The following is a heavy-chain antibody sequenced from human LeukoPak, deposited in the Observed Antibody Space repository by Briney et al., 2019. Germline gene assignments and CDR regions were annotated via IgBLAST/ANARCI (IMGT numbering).Heavy chain of an antibody. V-gene: IGHV3-21*01. D-gene: IGHD4-17*01. J-gene: IGHJ4*02. CDR1: GFTFSYYS. Sequence: GGSLRLSCADSGFTFSYYSMNWVRQAPGKGLEWVSSISSSGNNIYYADSVKGRFTISRDNAKNSLFLQMNSLRAEDTAVYYLARDWAYGDSPRFHWGQGTLVTVSS. CDR2: ISSSGNNI. CDR3: ARDWAYGDSPRFH.